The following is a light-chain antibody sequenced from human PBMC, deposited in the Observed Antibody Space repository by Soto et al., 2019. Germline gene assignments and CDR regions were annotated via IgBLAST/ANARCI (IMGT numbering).Light chain of an antibody. CDR1: SSDVGSYNL. CDR3: SAYTSSSTLGYV. V-gene: IGLV2-14*02. J-gene: IGLJ1*01. Sequence: SVLTQPASVSGSPGQSITISCTGTSSDVGSYNLVSWYQQHPGKAPKLMIHDVSNRPSGVSNRFSGSKSGNTASLTISGLQAEDEADYYCSAYTSSSTLGYVFGTGTKVTVL. CDR2: DVS.